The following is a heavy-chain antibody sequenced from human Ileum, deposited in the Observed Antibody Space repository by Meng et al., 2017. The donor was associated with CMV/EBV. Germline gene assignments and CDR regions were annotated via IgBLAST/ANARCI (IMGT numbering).Heavy chain of an antibody. CDR1: SGSFSDFF. V-gene: IGHV4-34*01. J-gene: IGHJ4*02. CDR2: SSHSGNT. Sequence: WGAGLLEPSETLSPPGAVYSGSFSDFFWGWIRQPPGKGLEWIGESSHSGNTKYNPSLKSRVTISVDASKNQFSLNMRSVTAADTAVYYCARGRDFWWEMDYTGQGTLVTVSS. D-gene: IGHD1-26*01. CDR3: ARGRDFWWEMDY.